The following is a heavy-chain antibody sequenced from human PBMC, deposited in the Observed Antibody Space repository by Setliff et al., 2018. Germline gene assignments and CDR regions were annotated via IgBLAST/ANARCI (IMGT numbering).Heavy chain of an antibody. D-gene: IGHD1-26*01. CDR2: INTNTGNP. CDR1: GYTFTSYA. Sequence: GASVKVSCKASGYTFTSYAMNWVRQAPGQGLEWMGWINTNTGNPTYAQGFTGRFVFSLDTSVSTADLQISSLKASDTAMYYCARSSGSSSNDAFDIWGQGTTVTVSS. J-gene: IGHJ3*02. V-gene: IGHV7-4-1*02. CDR3: ARSSGSSSNDAFDI.